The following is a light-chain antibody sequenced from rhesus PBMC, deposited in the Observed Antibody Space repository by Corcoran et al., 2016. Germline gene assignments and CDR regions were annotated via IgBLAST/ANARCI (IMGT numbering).Light chain of an antibody. V-gene: IGKV1-69*01. J-gene: IGKJ4*01. CDR1: QAISTW. Sequence: DIQMTQSPSSLSASVGDRVTITCRASQAISTWLAWYQQKPGKAPNLLIYRASNLETGVPARFSGIGSGTDFTLTISSLQPEDIATYYCQQHDHSPLTFGGGTKVEIK. CDR3: QQHDHSPLT. CDR2: RAS.